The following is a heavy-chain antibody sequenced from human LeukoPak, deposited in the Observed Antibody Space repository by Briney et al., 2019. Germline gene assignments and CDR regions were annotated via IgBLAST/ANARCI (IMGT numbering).Heavy chain of an antibody. V-gene: IGHV4-39*07. Sequence: TSSETLSLTCTVSGGSISSSSYYWGWIRQPPGKGLEWIGEINHSGSTNYNPSLNSRVNISVDTSKNQFSLRLSSVTAADTAVYFCARLTQYSGTYDWGRGTLVTVSS. CDR2: INHSGST. D-gene: IGHD1-26*01. CDR1: GGSISSSSYY. CDR3: ARLTQYSGTYD. J-gene: IGHJ1*01.